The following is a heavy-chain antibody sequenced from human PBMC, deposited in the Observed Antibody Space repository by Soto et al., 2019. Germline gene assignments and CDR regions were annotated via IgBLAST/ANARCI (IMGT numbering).Heavy chain of an antibody. CDR1: GGSISSGGYY. CDR3: AREAYYYDSSGYRNSNFDY. J-gene: IGHJ4*02. CDR2: IYYSGST. Sequence: SETLSLTCTVSGGSISSGGYYWSWIRQHPGKGLEWIGYIYYSGSTYYNPSLKSRVTISVDTSKNQFSLRLSSVTAADTAVYYCAREAYYYDSSGYRNSNFDYWGQGTLVTVSS. D-gene: IGHD3-22*01. V-gene: IGHV4-31*03.